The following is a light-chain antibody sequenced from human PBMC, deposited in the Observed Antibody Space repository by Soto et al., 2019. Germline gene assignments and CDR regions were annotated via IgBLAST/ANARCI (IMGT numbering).Light chain of an antibody. CDR1: QSISSW. J-gene: IGKJ4*01. CDR3: QQYNGHPLT. V-gene: IGKV1-5*03. CDR2: KAS. Sequence: DIQMTQSPSTLSASVGDRVTITCRASQSISSWLAWYQQKPGKAPKLLIYKASTLESGVPSRFSGSGSGTEFSLTISSLQPDDFATYYCQQYNGHPLTFGGGTKVEIK.